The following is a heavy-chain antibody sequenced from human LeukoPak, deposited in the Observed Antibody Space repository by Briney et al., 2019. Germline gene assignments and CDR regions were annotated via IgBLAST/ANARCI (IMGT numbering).Heavy chain of an antibody. Sequence: SETLSLTCAVYGGSFSGYYWSWIRQPPGKGLEWIGEINHSGSTNYNPSLKSRVTISVDTSKNQFSLKLSSVTAADTAVYYCARGDGYNHWFDPWGQGTLVTVSS. CDR2: INHSGST. CDR1: GGSFSGYY. CDR3: ARGDGYNHWFDP. D-gene: IGHD5-24*01. V-gene: IGHV4-34*01. J-gene: IGHJ5*02.